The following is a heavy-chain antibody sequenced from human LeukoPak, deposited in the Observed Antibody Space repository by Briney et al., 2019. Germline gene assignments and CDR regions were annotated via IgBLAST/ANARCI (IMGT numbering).Heavy chain of an antibody. Sequence: GGSLRLSCAASGFTCSSYSMNWVPQAPGMGLEWFSSISSSSSYIYYADSVKGRFTISRDNAKNSLYLQMNSLRAEDTAVYYCARDHYGDYVWLDYWGQGTLVTVSS. CDR1: GFTCSSYS. D-gene: IGHD4-17*01. CDR2: ISSSSSYI. V-gene: IGHV3-21*01. CDR3: ARDHYGDYVWLDY. J-gene: IGHJ4*02.